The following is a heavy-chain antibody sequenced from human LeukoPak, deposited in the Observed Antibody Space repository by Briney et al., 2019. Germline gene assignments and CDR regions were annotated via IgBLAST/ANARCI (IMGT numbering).Heavy chain of an antibody. J-gene: IGHJ4*02. CDR1: GYSFIGYY. V-gene: IGHV1-2*02. Sequence: ASVKVSCKTSGYSFIGYYIHWVRQAPGQGPEWMGWINPNSGGTNYAQKFQGRVTMTRDTSISTAYMELSRLRSDDTAVYYCARLLAARPNLDYWGQGTQVTVSS. D-gene: IGHD6-6*01. CDR2: INPNSGGT. CDR3: ARLLAARPNLDY.